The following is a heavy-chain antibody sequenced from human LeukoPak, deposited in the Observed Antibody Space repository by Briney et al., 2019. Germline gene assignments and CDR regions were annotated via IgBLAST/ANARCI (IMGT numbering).Heavy chain of an antibody. Sequence: SETLSLTCAVYGQSFSGHYWSWIRQPPGKGLEWTGEINHSGSTNYNPSLKSRVTISVDTSKNQFSLKLSSVTAADTAVYSCARGRRRPRSGAGYYYYYMDVWGKGTTVTVSS. V-gene: IGHV4-34*01. CDR2: INHSGST. CDR1: GQSFSGHY. CDR3: ARGRRRPRSGAGYYYYYMDV. J-gene: IGHJ6*03. D-gene: IGHD3-10*01.